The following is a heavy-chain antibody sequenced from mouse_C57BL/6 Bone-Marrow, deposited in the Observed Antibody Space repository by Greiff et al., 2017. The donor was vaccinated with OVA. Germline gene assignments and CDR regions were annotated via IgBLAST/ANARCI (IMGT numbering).Heavy chain of an antibody. V-gene: IGHV1-75*01. Sequence: QVQLQQSGPELVKPGASVKISCKASGYTFTDYYINWVKQRPGQGLEWIGWIFPGSGSTYYNEKFKGKATLTVDKSSSTAYMLLSSLTSEDSAVYFGARYYYGNPVFDYWGQGTTLTVSS. CDR1: GYTFTDYY. J-gene: IGHJ2*01. CDR2: IFPGSGST. CDR3: ARYYYGNPVFDY. D-gene: IGHD2-1*01.